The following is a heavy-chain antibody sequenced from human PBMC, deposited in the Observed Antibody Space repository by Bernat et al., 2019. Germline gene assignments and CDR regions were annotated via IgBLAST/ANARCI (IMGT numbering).Heavy chain of an antibody. CDR2: IYYSGST. CDR3: ARVHYYDSSGYYWGSGGWYFDL. D-gene: IGHD3-22*01. J-gene: IGHJ2*01. CDR1: GGSISSYY. V-gene: IGHV4-59*01. Sequence: QVQLQESGPGLVKPSETLSLTCTVPGGSISSYYWSWIRQPPGKGLEWIGYIYYSGSTNSNPSLKSRVTISVDTSKNQFSLKLSSVTAADTAVYYCARVHYYDSSGYYWGSGGWYFDLWGRGTLVTVSS.